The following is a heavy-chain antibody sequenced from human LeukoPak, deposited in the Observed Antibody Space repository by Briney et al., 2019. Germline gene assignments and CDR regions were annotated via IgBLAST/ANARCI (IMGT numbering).Heavy chain of an antibody. CDR3: ARDLSGVAGYTYGRGIDY. D-gene: IGHD5-18*01. V-gene: IGHV3-7*01. CDR1: GFTFSSYW. J-gene: IGHJ4*02. Sequence: GGSLRLSCAASGFTFSSYWMSWVRQALGKGLEWVANIKKDGSEKYYVDSVKGRFTISRDNAKTSLYLQMNSLRAEDTAVYYCARDLSGVAGYTYGRGIDYWGQGTLVTVSS. CDR2: IKKDGSEK.